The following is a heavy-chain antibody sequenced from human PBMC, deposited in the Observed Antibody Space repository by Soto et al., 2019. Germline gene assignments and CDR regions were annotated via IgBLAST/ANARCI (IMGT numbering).Heavy chain of an antibody. CDR1: GFTFSSYA. Sequence: GGSLRLSCAASGFTFSSYAMSWVRQAPGKGLEWVSAISGSGGSTYYADSVKGRFTISRANSKNTLYLQMNSLRAEDTAVYYCAKDPPPIVVVPAASGFGNWFDPWGQGTLVTVSS. CDR2: ISGSGGST. J-gene: IGHJ5*02. V-gene: IGHV3-23*01. CDR3: AKDPPPIVVVPAASGFGNWFDP. D-gene: IGHD2-2*01.